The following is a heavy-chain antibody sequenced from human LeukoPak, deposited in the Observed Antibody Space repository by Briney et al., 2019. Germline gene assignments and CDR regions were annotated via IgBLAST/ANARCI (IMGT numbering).Heavy chain of an antibody. CDR2: ISYDGTNK. J-gene: IGHJ4*02. D-gene: IGHD1-26*01. CDR1: GFTFSVSG. CDR3: ANVRPHGGIVGPRPGPYYFDY. Sequence: GGSLRLSCAASGFTFSVSGMHWVRQAPGKGLEGVAVISYDGTNKYYADSVKGRFTISRDNSKNTLYLQMNSLRAEDTAVYCCANVRPHGGIVGPRPGPYYFDYWGQGTLVTVSS. V-gene: IGHV3-30*18.